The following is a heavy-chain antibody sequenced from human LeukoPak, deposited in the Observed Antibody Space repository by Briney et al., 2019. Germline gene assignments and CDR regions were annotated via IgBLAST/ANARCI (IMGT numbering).Heavy chain of an antibody. J-gene: IGHJ4*02. D-gene: IGHD3-22*01. CDR2: ISVRSNYR. CDR3: VRLRRNNDRSGYYYYYDY. CDR1: GYTFSGFS. V-gene: IGHV3-21*01. Sequence: GGSLRLSCAASGYTFSGFSVNWVRQAPGKGLEWVSSISVRSNYRYYADSVRGRFTISRDDARDSLFLQMNSLRAEDTAGYFCVRLRRNNDRSGYYYYYDYWGQGTLVTVSS.